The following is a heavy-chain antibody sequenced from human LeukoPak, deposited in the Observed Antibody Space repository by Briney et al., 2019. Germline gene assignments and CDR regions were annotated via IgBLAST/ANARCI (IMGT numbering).Heavy chain of an antibody. J-gene: IGHJ4*02. D-gene: IGHD5-24*01. CDR2: FDPEDGET. V-gene: IGHV1-24*01. CDR1: GYTLTELS. Sequence: ASVRVSCKVSGYTLTELSMHWVRQAPGKGLEWMGGFDPEDGETIYAQRFQGRVTMTEDTSTDTAYMELSSLRSEGTAVYYCATDLRDGYNLWYWGQGTLVTVSS. CDR3: ATDLRDGYNLWY.